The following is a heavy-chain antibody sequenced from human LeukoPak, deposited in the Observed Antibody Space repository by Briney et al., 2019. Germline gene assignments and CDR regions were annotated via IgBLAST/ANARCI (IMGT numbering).Heavy chain of an antibody. Sequence: GGSLRLSCAASGFTFSTYAMSWVRHTPGKGLEWVSGISSGGNTQYTDSVKGRFTVSRDNSKNILHLQMDSLRAEDTAIYYCTKDRRQWVVPYFDSWGQGTLVTVSS. CDR3: TKDRRQWVVPYFDS. J-gene: IGHJ4*02. CDR2: ISSGGNT. V-gene: IGHV3-23*01. D-gene: IGHD6-19*01. CDR1: GFTFSTYA.